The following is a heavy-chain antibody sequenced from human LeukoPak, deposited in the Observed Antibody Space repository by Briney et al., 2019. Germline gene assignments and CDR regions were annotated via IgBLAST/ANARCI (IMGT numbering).Heavy chain of an antibody. J-gene: IGHJ6*02. D-gene: IGHD2-2*01. CDR1: GFTFNRYR. CDR2: ISYDGSNK. V-gene: IGHV3-30*18. Sequence: PGRSLRLSCAASGFTFNRYRMHWVRQAPGKGLEWVAVISYDGSNKYYADSVKGRFTISRDISKNTLYLQMNSLRAEDTAVYYCAKDFPGRDCSSTSCRYSYGMDVWGQGTTVTVSS. CDR3: AKDFPGRDCSSTSCRYSYGMDV.